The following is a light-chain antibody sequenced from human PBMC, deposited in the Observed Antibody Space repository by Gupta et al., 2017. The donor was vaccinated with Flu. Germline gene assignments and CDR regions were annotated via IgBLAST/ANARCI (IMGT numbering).Light chain of an antibody. J-gene: IGKJ4*01. CDR1: STIASFTNNKNH. CDR3: QQYYGAPLT. Sequence: DIIIPPSPAFLTASLGERTTINCKSSSTIASFTNNKNHLAWYQVKPGRPPRMLINWASVRQAGVPDRFVGSGSSTDFTLTITAFQAEDVATYYCQQYYGAPLTFGGGTKAE. CDR2: WAS. V-gene: IGKV4-1*01.